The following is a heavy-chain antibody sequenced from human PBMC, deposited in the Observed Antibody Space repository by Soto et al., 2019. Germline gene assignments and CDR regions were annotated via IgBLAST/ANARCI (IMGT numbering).Heavy chain of an antibody. J-gene: IGHJ3*02. D-gene: IGHD2-8*01. CDR2: IYYSGST. V-gene: IGHV4-31*02. Sequence: SETLSLTCTFSGCSISSGGYYLSWIRRHPGKGLEWIGYIYYSGSTYYNPSLKSRVTISVDTSKNQFSLKLSSVTAADTAVYYCARLGYCTNGVCYDIWGQGTMVTVSS. CDR1: GCSISSGGYY. CDR3: ARLGYCTNGVCYDI.